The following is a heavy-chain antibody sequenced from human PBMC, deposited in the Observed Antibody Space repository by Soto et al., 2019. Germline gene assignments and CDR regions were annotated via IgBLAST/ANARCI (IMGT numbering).Heavy chain of an antibody. CDR3: ARLLNGMDV. CDR2: IFPGDSDS. Sequence: GESLQISCEGSGYTFSNYCIAWVHQMPGKGLEWMGIIFPGDSDSRYSPSFQGQVTMTADKSTSTAYLQWTSLKASDTAMYYCARLLNGMDVWGHGTTVTVSS. J-gene: IGHJ6*02. CDR1: GYTFSNYC. V-gene: IGHV5-51*07.